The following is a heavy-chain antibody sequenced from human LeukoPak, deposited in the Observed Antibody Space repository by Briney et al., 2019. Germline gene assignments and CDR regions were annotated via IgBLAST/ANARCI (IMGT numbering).Heavy chain of an antibody. CDR3: APPYGSGNS. CDR1: GFTFSSYA. Sequence: PGGSLRLFCAASGFTFSSYAMSWVRQAAGKGLEWVSAISGSGGSTYYADSVKGRFTISRDNSKNTLYLQMNSLRAEDTAVYYCAPPYGSGNSWGQGTLVTVSS. CDR2: ISGSGGST. V-gene: IGHV3-23*01. J-gene: IGHJ4*02. D-gene: IGHD3-10*01.